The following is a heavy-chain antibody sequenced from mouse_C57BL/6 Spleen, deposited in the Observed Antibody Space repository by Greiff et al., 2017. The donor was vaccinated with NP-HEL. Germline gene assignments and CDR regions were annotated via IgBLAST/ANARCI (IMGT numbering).Heavy chain of an antibody. Sequence: EVQLVESGPELVKPGASVKIPCKASGYTFTDYNMDWVKQSHGKSLEWIGDINPNNGGTIYNQKFKGKATLTVDKSSSTAYMELRSLTSEDTAVYYCARRRSSYEDWFAYWGQGTLVTVSA. V-gene: IGHV1-18*01. D-gene: IGHD1-1*01. CDR2: INPNNGGT. CDR3: ARRRSSYEDWFAY. CDR1: GYTFTDYN. J-gene: IGHJ3*01.